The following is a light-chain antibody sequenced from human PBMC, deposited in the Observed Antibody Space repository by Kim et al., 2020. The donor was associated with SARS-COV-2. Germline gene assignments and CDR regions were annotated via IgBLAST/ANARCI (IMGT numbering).Light chain of an antibody. CDR2: WAS. V-gene: IGKV4-1*01. CDR1: QSVLYSSNNKNY. Sequence: DIVMTQSPDSLAVSLGERATINCKSSQSVLYSSNNKNYLAWYQQKPGQPPKLLIYWASTRESGVPDRFSGSGSGTDFTLTISSLQAEDVAVYYGQQYYSTPVTFGGGTKVDIK. J-gene: IGKJ4*01. CDR3: QQYYSTPVT.